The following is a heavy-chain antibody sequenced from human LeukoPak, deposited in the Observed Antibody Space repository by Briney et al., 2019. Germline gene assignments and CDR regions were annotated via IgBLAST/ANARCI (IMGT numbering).Heavy chain of an antibody. CDR3: ARGRRSVRGRGYYYYYMDV. Sequence: ASVKVSCKASGYTFTSYDINWVRQATGQGLEWMGWMNPNSGNTGYAQKFQGRVTITRNTSISTAYMELSSLRSEDTAVYYCARGRRSVRGRGYYYYYMDVWGKGTTVTVSS. J-gene: IGHJ6*03. CDR1: GYTFTSYD. CDR2: MNPNSGNT. D-gene: IGHD3-10*01. V-gene: IGHV1-8*01.